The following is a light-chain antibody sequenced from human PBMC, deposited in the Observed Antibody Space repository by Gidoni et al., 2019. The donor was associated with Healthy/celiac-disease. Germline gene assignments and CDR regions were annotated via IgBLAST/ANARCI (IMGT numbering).Light chain of an antibody. J-gene: IGKJ4*01. Sequence: EIVMTQAPATLSVSPGERATLSCRASQSVSSNLAWYQQEPGQAHRLLIYGASTRATGNPARFSVRWSGPEFTLTISSLQSEGFAFYFCQQYNNLPLTFGGGTKVEIK. V-gene: IGKV3-15*01. CDR2: GAS. CDR1: QSVSSN. CDR3: QQYNNLPLT.